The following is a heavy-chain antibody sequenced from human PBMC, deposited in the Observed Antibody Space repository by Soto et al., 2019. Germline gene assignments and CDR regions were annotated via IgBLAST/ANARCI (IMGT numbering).Heavy chain of an antibody. CDR3: GRSPRGTTVTTWLDP. D-gene: IGHD4-4*01. Sequence: AASVKVSCKASGYTFTSYGISWVRQAPGQGLEWMGWISAYNGNTNYAQKLQGRVTMTTDTSTSTAYMELRSLRSDDTAVYYCGRSPRGTTVTTWLDPWGKEPLVTFP. CDR2: ISAYNGNT. V-gene: IGHV1-18*01. J-gene: IGHJ5*02. CDR1: GYTFTSYG.